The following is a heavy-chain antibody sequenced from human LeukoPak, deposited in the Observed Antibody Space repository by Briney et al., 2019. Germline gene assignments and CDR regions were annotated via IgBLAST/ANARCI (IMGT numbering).Heavy chain of an antibody. CDR3: ASDVSYNNY. CDR1: GFTVSSNF. CDR2: IYSGGTT. J-gene: IGHJ4*02. V-gene: IGHV3-53*01. Sequence: GGSLRLSCAASGFTVSSNFMSWVRQAPGKGLEWVSVIYSGGTTYYVDSVKGRFTISRDNSKNTLYLQMNSLRAEDTAMYYCASDVSYNNYWGQGTLVTVSS. D-gene: IGHD5-24*01.